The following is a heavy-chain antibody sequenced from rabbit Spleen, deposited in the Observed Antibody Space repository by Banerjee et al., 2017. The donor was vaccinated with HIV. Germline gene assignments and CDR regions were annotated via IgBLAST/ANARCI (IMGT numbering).Heavy chain of an antibody. Sequence: QEQLTETGGDLVQPGGSLTLSCKASGFDFTNYYISWVRQAPGKGLEWIGIIYSAKGSTDYASWVNGRFTISKTSSTTVTLQMTSLTAADTATYFCASGYSDIYLDLWGQGTLVTVS. D-gene: IGHD1-1*01. CDR3: ASGYSDIYLDL. CDR2: IYSAKGST. V-gene: IGHV1S45*01. J-gene: IGHJ4*01. CDR1: GFDFTNYY.